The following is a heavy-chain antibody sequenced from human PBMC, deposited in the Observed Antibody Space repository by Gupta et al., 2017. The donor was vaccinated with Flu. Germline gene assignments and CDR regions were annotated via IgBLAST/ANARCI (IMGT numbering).Heavy chain of an antibody. D-gene: IGHD3-16*01. J-gene: IGHJ3*02. V-gene: IGHV1-69*06. Sequence: QAPGQGLEWMGGIIPIFGTANYAQKFQGRVTITADKSTSTAYMELSSLRSEDTAVYYCAREPPHLGFGAFDIWGQGTMVTVSS. CDR3: AREPPHLGFGAFDI. CDR2: IIPIFGTA.